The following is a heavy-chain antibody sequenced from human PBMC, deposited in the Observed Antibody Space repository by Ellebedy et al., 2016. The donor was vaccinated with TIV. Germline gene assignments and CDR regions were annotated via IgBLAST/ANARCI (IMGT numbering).Heavy chain of an antibody. D-gene: IGHD3-10*01. Sequence: GGSLRLXCAASGFTMSENWLNWVRQAPGKGLEWVSYISSSSSTIYYADSVKGRFTISRDNAKNSLYLQMNSLRDEDTAVYYCARLGSQNYYYGMDVWGQGTTVTVSS. V-gene: IGHV3-48*02. CDR3: ARLGSQNYYYGMDV. J-gene: IGHJ6*02. CDR2: ISSSSSTI. CDR1: GFTMSENW.